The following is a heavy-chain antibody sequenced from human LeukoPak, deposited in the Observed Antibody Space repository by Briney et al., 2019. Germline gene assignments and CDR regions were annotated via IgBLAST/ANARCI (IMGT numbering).Heavy chain of an antibody. J-gene: IGHJ4*02. CDR2: ISAYNGNT. Sequence: GASVKVSCTASGYTFTSYGISWVRQAPGHGLEWMGWISAYNGNTNYAQKLQGRVTMTTDTSTSTAYMELRSLRSDDTAVYYCARVINHYSALAYWGQGTLVTVSS. CDR1: GYTFTSYG. CDR3: ARVINHYSALAY. V-gene: IGHV1-18*01. D-gene: IGHD1-14*01.